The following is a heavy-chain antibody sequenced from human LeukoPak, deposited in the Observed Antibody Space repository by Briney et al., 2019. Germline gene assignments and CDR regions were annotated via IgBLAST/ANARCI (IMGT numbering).Heavy chain of an antibody. CDR2: IYASGNT. CDR3: ATNYTAVSAFDS. D-gene: IGHD6-19*01. CDR1: GASINNYC. J-gene: IGHJ4*01. V-gene: IGHV4-4*07. Sequence: SETLSLICTVSGASINNYCWNWIRQPAGKGLEWIGHIYASGNTKYTPSLKTRVTMSVDTSKNQFSLTLYSMTAADTAVYYCATNYTAVSAFDSWGHGTRVTVSA.